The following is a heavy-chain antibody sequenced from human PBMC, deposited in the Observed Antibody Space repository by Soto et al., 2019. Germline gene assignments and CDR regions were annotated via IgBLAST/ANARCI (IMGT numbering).Heavy chain of an antibody. CDR1: GGSISSYY. CDR2: IYYSGST. Sequence: SETLSLTCTVSGGSISSYYWSWIRQPPGKGLEWIGYIYYSGSTNYNPSLKSRVTISVDTSKNQFSLKLSSVTAADTAVYYCARSRGSSIYYFDYWGQGTLVTVSS. D-gene: IGHD6-6*01. J-gene: IGHJ4*02. V-gene: IGHV4-59*01. CDR3: ARSRGSSIYYFDY.